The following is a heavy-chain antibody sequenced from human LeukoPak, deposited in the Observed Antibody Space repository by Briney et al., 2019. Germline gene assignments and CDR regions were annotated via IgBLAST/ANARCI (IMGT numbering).Heavy chain of an antibody. Sequence: SVKVSCKASGGTFSSYAISWVRQAPGQGLEWMGGIIPIFGTANYAQKFQGRVTITADESTSTAYMELSSLRSEDTAVYYCARAAARLRFDWFYYVDVWGKGTTVTVSS. J-gene: IGHJ6*03. CDR3: ARAAARLRFDWFYYVDV. V-gene: IGHV1-69*01. CDR1: GGTFSSYA. CDR2: IIPIFGTA. D-gene: IGHD3-9*01.